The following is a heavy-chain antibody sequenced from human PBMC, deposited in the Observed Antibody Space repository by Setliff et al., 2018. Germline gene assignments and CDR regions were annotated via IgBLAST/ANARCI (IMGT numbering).Heavy chain of an antibody. J-gene: IGHJ6*02. CDR3: ARGITGTTNYYYGMDV. CDR1: GGAFSSYA. CDR2: IIPIFGTA. D-gene: IGHD1-7*01. Sequence: SVKVSCKASGGAFSSYAISWVRQAPGQGLEWMGGIIPIFGTANYAQKFQGRVTITTDESTSTAYMELSSLRSEDTAVYYCARGITGTTNYYYGMDVWGQGTTVTV. V-gene: IGHV1-69*05.